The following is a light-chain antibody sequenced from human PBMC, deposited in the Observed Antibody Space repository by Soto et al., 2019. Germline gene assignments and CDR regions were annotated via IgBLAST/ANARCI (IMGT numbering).Light chain of an antibody. V-gene: IGKV3-20*01. Sequence: EIVLTQSPGTLSLSPGERATLSCRASQTVSSRFLAWYQQKPGQAPRLLIYGALSRATGIPDRFSGSGSGTDFTLTISRLEPEDFALYYCQQYGRSGTFGQGTKVDIK. CDR1: QTVSSRF. CDR2: GAL. CDR3: QQYGRSGT. J-gene: IGKJ1*01.